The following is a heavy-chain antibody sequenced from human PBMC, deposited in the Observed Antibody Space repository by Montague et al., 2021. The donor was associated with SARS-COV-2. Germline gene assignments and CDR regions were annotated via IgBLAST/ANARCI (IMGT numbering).Heavy chain of an antibody. V-gene: IGHV4-38-2*02. J-gene: IGHJ3*02. Sequence: SETLSLTCTASGYSISSGYYWGWIRKFPGKGLEWIGSIYHSGTTYYNPSLKSRVTISVDTSKNQFSLKMYSVTAADTAQFYFARDRTFRDGYLDAFEIWGQGTMVTVSS. CDR2: IYHSGTT. D-gene: IGHD5-24*01. CDR1: GYSISSGYY. CDR3: ARDRTFRDGYLDAFEI.